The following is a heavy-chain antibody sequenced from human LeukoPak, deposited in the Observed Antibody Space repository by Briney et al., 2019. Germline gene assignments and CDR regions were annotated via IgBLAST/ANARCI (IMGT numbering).Heavy chain of an antibody. CDR1: GGSISSYY. J-gene: IGHJ4*02. CDR3: ARAGGFFSPFGY. D-gene: IGHD3-3*01. V-gene: IGHV4-59*06. Sequence: SETLSLTCTVSGGSISSYYWSWIRQHPGKGLGWIGYIYYSGSTYYNPSLKSRVTISVDTSKNQFSLKLTSVTAADTAVYFCARAGGFFSPFGYWGQGTLVTVSS. CDR2: IYYSGST.